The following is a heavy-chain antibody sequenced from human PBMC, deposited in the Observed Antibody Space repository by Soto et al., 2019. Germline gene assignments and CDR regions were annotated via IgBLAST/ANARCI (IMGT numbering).Heavy chain of an antibody. CDR3: VRLLWFGELT. CDR2: IYWDGDK. CDR1: VFSLSTSGVG. V-gene: IGHV2-5*02. D-gene: IGHD3-10*01. Sequence: QITLKESGPTLVKPTQPLTLTCTISVFSLSTSGVGVGWMRQPPGKALDWLALIYWDGDKRYSPSLKSRLTITKDTSKNPVVLTMTNMDPVDTATYYCVRLLWFGELTWGQGTLVTVSS. J-gene: IGHJ4*02.